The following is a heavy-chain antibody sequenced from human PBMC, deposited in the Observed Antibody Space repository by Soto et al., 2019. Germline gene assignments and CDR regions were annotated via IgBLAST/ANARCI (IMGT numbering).Heavy chain of an antibody. Sequence: QVQLQESGPGLVKPSQTLSLTCTVSGGSISSGGYYWSWILQHPGQGPEWIGYTYYSGSTYYNPSLKSRVTLSVDTSKNQFSLKLSSVTAADTAVYYCAREISYYDSSGYYYVYFDYWGQGTLVTVSS. J-gene: IGHJ4*02. V-gene: IGHV4-31*03. CDR3: AREISYYDSSGYYYVYFDY. CDR1: GGSISSGGYY. CDR2: TYYSGST. D-gene: IGHD3-22*01.